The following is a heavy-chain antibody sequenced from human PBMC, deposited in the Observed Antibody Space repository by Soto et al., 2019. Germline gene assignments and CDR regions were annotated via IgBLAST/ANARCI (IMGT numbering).Heavy chain of an antibody. J-gene: IGHJ6*02. CDR1: GFTFSSYG. CDR2: IWYDGSNK. CDR3: ARDPRPSIAALIGGGFYYYYGMDV. Sequence: GGSLRLSCAASGFTFSSYGMHWVRQAPGKGLEWVAVIWYDGSNKYYADSVKGRFTISRDNSKNTLYLQMSSLRAEDTAVYYCARDPRPSIAALIGGGFYYYYGMDVWGQGTTVTVSS. V-gene: IGHV3-33*01. D-gene: IGHD6-6*01.